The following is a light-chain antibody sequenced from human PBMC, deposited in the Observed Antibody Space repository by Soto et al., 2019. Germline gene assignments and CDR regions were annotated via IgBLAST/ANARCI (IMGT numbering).Light chain of an antibody. CDR3: QSYDSTLISSV. Sequence: QSVLTQPPSVSGAPGQRVTISCTGSSSNIGADYDVHWYQQLPGTAPKLLIYGNTNRPSGVPDRFSGSKSGTSASLAVTGLQAENEADYYCQSYDSTLISSVFGGGPQLPVL. V-gene: IGLV1-40*01. J-gene: IGLJ2*01. CDR2: GNT. CDR1: SSNIGADYD.